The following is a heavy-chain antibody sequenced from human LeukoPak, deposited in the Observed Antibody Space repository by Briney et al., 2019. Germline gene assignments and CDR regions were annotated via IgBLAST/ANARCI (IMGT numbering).Heavy chain of an antibody. CDR3: ARDLGQYYDTSDNWFDP. V-gene: IGHV3-74*01. D-gene: IGHD3-22*01. J-gene: IGHJ5*02. CDR1: GFTFSNYW. Sequence: GGSLRLSCAASGFTFSNYWMHWVRQAPGKGLVWVSRINSDGINTSYADSVKGRFTISRDNAKNTLNLQMNSLRAEDTAVYYCARDLGQYYDTSDNWFDPWGXXTLVTVSS. CDR2: INSDGINT.